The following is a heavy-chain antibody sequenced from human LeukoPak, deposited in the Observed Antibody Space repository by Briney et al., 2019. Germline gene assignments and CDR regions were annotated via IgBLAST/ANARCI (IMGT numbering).Heavy chain of an antibody. Sequence: PSETLSLTCAVYGGSFSGYYWSWIRQHPEKGLEWIGYLYYSGNTYYNPSLKSRVSISVDTSKNQLSLTLTSVTAADTAVYYCSRGHRRSSPYHCNAMDVWGQGTTVTVSS. V-gene: IGHV4-31*11. CDR1: GGSFSGYY. CDR2: LYYSGNT. J-gene: IGHJ6*02. D-gene: IGHD3-16*02. CDR3: SRGHRRSSPYHCNAMDV.